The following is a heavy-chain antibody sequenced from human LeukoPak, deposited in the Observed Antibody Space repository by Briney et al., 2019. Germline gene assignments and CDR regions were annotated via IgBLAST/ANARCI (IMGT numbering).Heavy chain of an antibody. D-gene: IGHD5-24*01. CDR2: IHSSGST. CDR1: GGSISSSY. V-gene: IGHV4-59*01. Sequence: SETLSLTCTVSGGSISSSYWTWIRQPPGKGLEWIGYIHSSGSTSYNPSLKSRGTISLDTSKNQFSLKLSSVTAADTAVYYCARDDGSSMTNNINWYVHWGQGTLVTVSS. J-gene: IGHJ5*02. CDR3: ARDDGSSMTNNINWYVH.